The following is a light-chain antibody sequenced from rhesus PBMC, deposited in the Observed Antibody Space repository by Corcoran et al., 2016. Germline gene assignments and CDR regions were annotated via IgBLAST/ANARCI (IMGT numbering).Light chain of an antibody. CDR1: QSISSW. CDR2: KAS. CDR3: LQYSSSPLT. J-gene: IGKJ4*01. Sequence: DIQMTQSPSSLSASVGDTVTITCRASQSISSWLDWYQQKPGKTPKILIYKASSLRSGVPSSFSGSGSRTDFTLTITRLQPEDFASYYCLQYSSSPLTFGGGTKVEIK. V-gene: IGKV1-22*01.